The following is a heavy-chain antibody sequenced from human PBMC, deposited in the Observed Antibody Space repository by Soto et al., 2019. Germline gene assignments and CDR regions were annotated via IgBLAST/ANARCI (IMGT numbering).Heavy chain of an antibody. CDR3: ARGVSDDFWSGYYYNFDY. J-gene: IGHJ4*02. V-gene: IGHV3-21*01. CDR2: ISSSSSYI. D-gene: IGHD3-3*01. Sequence: PGGSLRLSCAASGFTLSSYSMNWVRQAPGKGLEWVSSISSSSSYIYYADSVKGRFTISRDNAKNSLCLQMNSLRAEDTAVYYCARGVSDDFWSGYYYNFDYWGQGTLVTVSS. CDR1: GFTLSSYS.